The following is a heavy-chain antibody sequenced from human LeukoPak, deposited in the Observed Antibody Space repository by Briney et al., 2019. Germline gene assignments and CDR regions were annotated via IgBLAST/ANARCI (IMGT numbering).Heavy chain of an antibody. J-gene: IGHJ4*02. CDR3: ARGRYSPGGY. CDR1: GFTFSSYW. D-gene: IGHD5-18*01. CDR2: INSDGSST. V-gene: IGHV3-74*01. Sequence: GGSLRLSCAASGFTFSSYWMHWVRQAQGKGLVWVSRINSDGSSTNYADSVKGRFTISRDNAKNTLYLQMNSLRAEDTAVYYCARGRYSPGGYWDQGTLVTVSS.